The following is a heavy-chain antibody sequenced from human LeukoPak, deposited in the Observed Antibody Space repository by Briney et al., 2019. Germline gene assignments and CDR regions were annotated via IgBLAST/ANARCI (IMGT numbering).Heavy chain of an antibody. CDR2: ISGSGAST. Sequence: GGSLRLSCAPSGFSFSAYAVSWVRQAPGKGLERVSSISGSGASTYYADSVKGRFTISRDNSKNTLYLQMNSLRAEDTAVYYCARSARGTVTTDYWGQGTLVTVCS. V-gene: IGHV3-23*01. J-gene: IGHJ4*02. D-gene: IGHD4-17*01. CDR1: GFSFSAYA. CDR3: ARSARGTVTTDY.